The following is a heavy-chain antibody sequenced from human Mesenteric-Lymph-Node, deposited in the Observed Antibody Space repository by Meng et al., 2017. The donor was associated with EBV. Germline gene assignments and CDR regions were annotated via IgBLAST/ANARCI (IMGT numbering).Heavy chain of an antibody. V-gene: IGHV4-34*01. CDR3: ARGVQVAWRFDP. CDR2: INHSGSA. CDR1: GGSFSNYY. Sequence: QVQLQESGPGLVKPSETLSLTCEVSGGSFSNYYWSWIRQTPGKGLEWIGEINHSGSANYNPSLKSRVTISIDTSKNQFSLRLNSVTAADTAVYYCARGVQVAWRFDPWGQGTLVTASS. J-gene: IGHJ5*02. D-gene: IGHD2-15*01.